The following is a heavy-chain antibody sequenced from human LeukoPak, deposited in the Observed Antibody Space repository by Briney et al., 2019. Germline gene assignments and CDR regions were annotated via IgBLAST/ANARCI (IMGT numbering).Heavy chain of an antibody. CDR3: ARGGGVRTGSGWRPGNWFDP. D-gene: IGHD6-19*01. Sequence: PSQTLSLTCTVSGGSISSGNYYWSWIRQPAGKGLEWIGRIYTSGTTNYNPSLKSRVTISVDTSKNQFSVKLSSVTAADTAVYYCARGGGVRTGSGWRPGNWFDPWGQGTQVIVSS. J-gene: IGHJ5*02. CDR1: GGSISSGNYY. V-gene: IGHV4-61*02. CDR2: IYTSGTT.